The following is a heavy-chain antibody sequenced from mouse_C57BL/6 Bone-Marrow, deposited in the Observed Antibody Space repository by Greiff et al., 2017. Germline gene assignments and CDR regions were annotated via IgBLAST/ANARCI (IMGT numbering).Heavy chain of an antibody. CDR3: AREDYSNYLFAY. D-gene: IGHD2-5*01. V-gene: IGHV1-80*01. J-gene: IGHJ3*01. Sequence: VQLQQPGAELVKPGASVKISCKASGYAFSSYWMNWVQQRPGKGLEWIGQIYPGDGATNYNGKFKGKATLTADKSSSTAYMQLSSLTSEDSAVYFCAREDYSNYLFAYWGQGTLVTVSA. CDR2: IYPGDGAT. CDR1: GYAFSSYW.